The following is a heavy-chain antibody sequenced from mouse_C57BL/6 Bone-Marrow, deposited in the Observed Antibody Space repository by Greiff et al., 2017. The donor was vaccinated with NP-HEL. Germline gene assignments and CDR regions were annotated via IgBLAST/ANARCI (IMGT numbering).Heavy chain of an antibody. CDR2: ISSGGSYT. V-gene: IGHV5-6*01. CDR1: GFTFSSYG. D-gene: IGHD1-1*01. CDR3: TRRGYGSSAYLYFDV. J-gene: IGHJ1*03. Sequence: EVKLQESGGDLVKPGGSLKLSCAASGFTFSSYGMSWVRQTPDKRLEWVATISSGGSYTYYPDSVKGRFTISRDNAKNTLYLQMSSLKSEDTAMYYCTRRGYGSSAYLYFDVWGTGTTVTVSS.